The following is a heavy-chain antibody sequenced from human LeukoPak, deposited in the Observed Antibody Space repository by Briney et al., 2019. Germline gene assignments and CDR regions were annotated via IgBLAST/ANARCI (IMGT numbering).Heavy chain of an antibody. J-gene: IGHJ6*02. CDR2: ISYRSSDI. D-gene: IGHD2-2*01. V-gene: IGHV3-21*01. Sequence: PGGSLRLSCVASGFTLSSYNMKWVRQAPGKRLEWVSSISYRSSDIEYADSVKGRFTISRDNSKNTLYLQMNSLRAEDTAVYYCATVCTMGPLCGMDVWGQGTTVTVSS. CDR3: ATVCTMGPLCGMDV. CDR1: GFTLSSYN.